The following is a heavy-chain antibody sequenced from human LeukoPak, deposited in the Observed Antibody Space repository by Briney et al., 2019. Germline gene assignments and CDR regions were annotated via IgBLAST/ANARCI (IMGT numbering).Heavy chain of an antibody. J-gene: IGHJ3*02. CDR3: AGGDDYGDYRAFDI. Sequence: GGSLRLSCAASGITFSDHYMSWIRQAPGKGLEWLSYISSGGDSIYYADSVKGRFTISRDNAKNSVSLQMNSLRAEDTAVYYCAGGDDYGDYRAFDIWGQGTMVTVSS. V-gene: IGHV3-11*04. D-gene: IGHD4-17*01. CDR2: ISSGGDSI. CDR1: GITFSDHY.